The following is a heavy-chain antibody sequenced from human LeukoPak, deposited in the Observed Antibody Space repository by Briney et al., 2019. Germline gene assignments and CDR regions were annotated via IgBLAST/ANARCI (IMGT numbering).Heavy chain of an antibody. CDR1: GGSISSSSYY. CDR3: AGRDIVLRYFDRDAFDI. Sequence: PSETLSLTCTVSGGSISSSSYYWGWIRQPPGKGLEWIGSIYYSGSTYYNPSLKSRVTISVDTSKNQFSLKLSSVTAADTAVYYCAGRDIVLRYFDRDAFDIWGQGTMVTVSS. J-gene: IGHJ3*02. V-gene: IGHV4-39*07. D-gene: IGHD3-9*01. CDR2: IYYSGST.